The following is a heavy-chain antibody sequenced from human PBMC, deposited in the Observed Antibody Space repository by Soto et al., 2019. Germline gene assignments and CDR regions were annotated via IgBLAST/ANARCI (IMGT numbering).Heavy chain of an antibody. D-gene: IGHD6-13*01. CDR3: ARGGAAAGLVYFDY. CDR2: ISAYNGNT. Sequence: ASVKVSCKASGYTFTSYGISWVRQAPGQGLEWMGWISAYNGNTNYAQKLQGRVTMTTDTSTSTASLKLSSVTAADTAVYYCARGGAAAGLVYFDYWGQGTLVTVSS. V-gene: IGHV1-18*01. CDR1: GYTFTSYG. J-gene: IGHJ4*02.